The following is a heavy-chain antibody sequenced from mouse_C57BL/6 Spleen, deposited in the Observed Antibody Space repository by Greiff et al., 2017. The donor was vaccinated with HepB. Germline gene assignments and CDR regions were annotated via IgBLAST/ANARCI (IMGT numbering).Heavy chain of an antibody. CDR1: GFTFTDYY. D-gene: IGHD1-1*01. V-gene: IGHV1-36*01. CDR2: VYPYNGGT. Sequence: EVQLQQSGPVLVKPGPSVKISCKASGFTFTDYYMHWVKQSHGKSLEWIGLVYPYNGGTSYNQKFKGKATLTVDTSSSTAYMELNILTSEDSPVYYCAGDYGSSLYYFDYWGQGTTRTVSS. J-gene: IGHJ2*01. CDR3: AGDYGSSLYYFDY.